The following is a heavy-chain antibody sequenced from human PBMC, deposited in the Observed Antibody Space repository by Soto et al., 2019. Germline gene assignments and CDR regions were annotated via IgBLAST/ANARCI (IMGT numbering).Heavy chain of an antibody. CDR1: GFTFKTYT. J-gene: IGHJ4*02. CDR3: ARAPGGGETVDYLQY. V-gene: IGHV3-21*06. CDR2: ISSSGTYI. Sequence: EVQLVESGGGLVRPGGSLRLSCVVSGFTFKTYTMNWVRQAPGKGLEWLSSISSSGTYIFYADTVKGRLAISRDNAKNSLFLQMNSLRAADTAIYYCARAPGGGETVDYLQYWGQGTLVTVSS. D-gene: IGHD3-16*01.